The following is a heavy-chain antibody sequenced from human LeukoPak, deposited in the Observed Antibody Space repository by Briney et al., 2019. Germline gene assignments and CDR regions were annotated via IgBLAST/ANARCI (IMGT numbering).Heavy chain of an antibody. CDR2: IYYSGST. CDR1: GGSISSYY. D-gene: IGHD4-23*01. V-gene: IGHV4-59*01. CDR3: ARTTVVTPGYYYYYMDV. J-gene: IGHJ6*03. Sequence: PSETLSLTCTVSGGSISSYYWSWIRQPPGKGLEWIGYIYYSGSTNYNPSLKSRVTISVDTSKNQFSLKLSSVTAADTAVYYCARTTVVTPGYYYYYMDVWGKGTTVTVSS.